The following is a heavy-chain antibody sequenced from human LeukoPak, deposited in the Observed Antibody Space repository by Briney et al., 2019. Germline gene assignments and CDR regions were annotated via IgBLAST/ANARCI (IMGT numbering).Heavy chain of an antibody. CDR1: GYTFTSYD. D-gene: IGHD5-24*01. Sequence: ASVKVSCKASGYTFTSYDINWVRQATGQGLEWMGWMNPNSGNTGYAQKFQGRVTMTRNNSISTAYMELSSLRSEDTAVYYCARNRALRWLQFRRWTTFDYWGQGTLVTVSS. J-gene: IGHJ4*02. V-gene: IGHV1-8*01. CDR3: ARNRALRWLQFRRWTTFDY. CDR2: MNPNSGNT.